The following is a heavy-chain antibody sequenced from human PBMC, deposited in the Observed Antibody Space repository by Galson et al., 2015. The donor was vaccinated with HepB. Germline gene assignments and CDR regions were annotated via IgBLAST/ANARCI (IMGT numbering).Heavy chain of an antibody. CDR3: ASECSGLAPSRWLQSYYYGMDV. Sequence: SVKVSCKASGGTFSSYAISWVRQAPGQGLEWMGGIIPIFGTANYAQKFQGRVTITADESTSTAYMELSSLRSEDTAVYYCASECSGLAPSRWLQSYYYGMDVWGQGTTVTVSS. CDR2: IIPIFGTA. V-gene: IGHV1-69*13. D-gene: IGHD5-24*01. CDR1: GGTFSSYA. J-gene: IGHJ6*02.